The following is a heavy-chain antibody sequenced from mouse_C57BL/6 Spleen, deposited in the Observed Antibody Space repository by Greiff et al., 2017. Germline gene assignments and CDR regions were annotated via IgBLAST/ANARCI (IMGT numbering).Heavy chain of an antibody. CDR3: AILPYAMDY. CDR2: IDPSDSET. V-gene: IGHV1-52*01. Sequence: QVHVKQPGAELVRPGSSVKLSCKASGYTFTSYWMHWVKQRPIQGLEWIGNIDPSDSETHYNQKFKDKATLTVDKSSSTAYMQLSSLTSEDSAVYYCAILPYAMDYWGQGTSVTVSS. D-gene: IGHD5-5*01. CDR1: GYTFTSYW. J-gene: IGHJ4*01.